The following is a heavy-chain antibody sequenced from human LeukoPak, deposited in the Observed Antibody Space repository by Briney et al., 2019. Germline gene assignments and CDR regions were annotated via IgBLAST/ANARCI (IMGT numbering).Heavy chain of an antibody. CDR3: ARVSRIAAAGTLRRAFDI. CDR1: GGSFSGYY. Sequence: SETLSLTCAVYGGSFSGYYWSWIRQPPGKGLEWIGEINHSGSTNYNPSLKSRVTISVDTSKNQFSLKLGSATAADTAVYYCARVSRIAAAGTLRRAFDIWGQGTMVTVSS. CDR2: INHSGST. V-gene: IGHV4-34*01. D-gene: IGHD6-13*01. J-gene: IGHJ3*02.